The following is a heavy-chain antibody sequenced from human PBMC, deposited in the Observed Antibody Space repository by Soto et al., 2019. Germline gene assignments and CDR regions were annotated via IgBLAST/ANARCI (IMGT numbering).Heavy chain of an antibody. CDR1: GFTFSSYW. CDR3: ARPRGYCSSTSCFWDWFDP. V-gene: IGHV3-74*01. D-gene: IGHD2-2*01. CDR2: INSDGSST. Sequence: EVQLVESGGGLVQPGGSLRLSCAASGFTFSSYWMHWVRQASGKGLVWVSRINSDGSSTSYADSVKGRFTISRDNAKNTLYLQMNSLRAEDTAVYYCARPRGYCSSTSCFWDWFDPWGQGTLVTVSS. J-gene: IGHJ5*02.